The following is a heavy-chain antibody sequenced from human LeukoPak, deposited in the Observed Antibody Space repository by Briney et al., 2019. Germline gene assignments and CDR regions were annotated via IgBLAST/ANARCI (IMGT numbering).Heavy chain of an antibody. D-gene: IGHD1-14*01. CDR1: GYRFSSFG. CDR2: IVPIFGTP. V-gene: IGHV1-69*06. CDR3: ARDLRPFGEMIYNWFHP. J-gene: IGHJ5*02. Sequence: GASVKVSCKASGYRFSSFGINWVRQAPGRGLEWMGGIVPIFGTPHYAEKFEGRVTITADRSTDTSYMELSGLRSDDTAVYYCARDLRPFGEMIYNWFHPWGQGTQVIVSS.